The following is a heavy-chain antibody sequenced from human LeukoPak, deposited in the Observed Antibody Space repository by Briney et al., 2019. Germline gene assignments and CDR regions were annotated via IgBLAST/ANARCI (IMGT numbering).Heavy chain of an antibody. CDR2: MYYTGNT. V-gene: IGHV4-39*07. CDR3: AKGYTNGVNQEVWLDP. J-gene: IGHJ5*02. CDR1: GGSISSRSYS. Sequence: SSETLSLTCTVSGGSISSRSYSWGWIRQPAGKGLEWIGSMYYTGNTDYNPSLKSRLTMSVDTSKNQFSLKLSSVTAADTAVYFCAKGYTNGVNQEVWLDPWGQGTLVTVSS. D-gene: IGHD2-8*01.